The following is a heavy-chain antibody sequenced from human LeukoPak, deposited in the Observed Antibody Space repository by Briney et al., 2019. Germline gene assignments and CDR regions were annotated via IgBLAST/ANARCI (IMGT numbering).Heavy chain of an antibody. J-gene: IGHJ5*02. V-gene: IGHV3-15*01. CDR2: IKSKTDGGTT. CDR3: ARDDPGRFGELGEDWFDP. CDR1: GFTFSNAW. D-gene: IGHD3-10*01. Sequence: PGGSLRLSCAASGFTFSNAWMSWVRQAPGKGLEWVGRIKSKTDGGTTDYAAPVKGRFTISRDDSKNTLYLQMNSLKTEDTAVYYCARDDPGRFGELGEDWFDPWGQGTLVTVSS.